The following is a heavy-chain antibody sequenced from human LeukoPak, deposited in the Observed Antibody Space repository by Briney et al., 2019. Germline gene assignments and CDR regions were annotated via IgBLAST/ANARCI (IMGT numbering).Heavy chain of an antibody. Sequence: PSETLSLTCTVSGGSISSYYWSWIRQPPGKGLEWIGYIYYSGSTNYNPSLKSRVTISVDTSKNQLSLKLSSVTAADTAVYYCARDGDFWSGRNWFDPWGQGTLVTVSS. J-gene: IGHJ5*02. V-gene: IGHV4-59*01. CDR1: GGSISSYY. CDR2: IYYSGST. D-gene: IGHD3-3*01. CDR3: ARDGDFWSGRNWFDP.